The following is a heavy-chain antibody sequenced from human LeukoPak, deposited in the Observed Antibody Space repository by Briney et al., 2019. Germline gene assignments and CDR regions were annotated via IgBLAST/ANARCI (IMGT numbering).Heavy chain of an antibody. J-gene: IGHJ6*02. CDR1: GYTFTSYG. V-gene: IGHV1-18*01. CDR3: ARDGYRSPYYYYYGMDV. Sequence: ASVKVSCKASGYTFTSYGISWVRQAPGQGLEWMGWIGAYNGNTNYAQKLQGRVTMTTDTSTSTAYMELRSLRSDDTAVYYCARDGYRSPYYYYYGMDVWGQGPTVTVSS. CDR2: IGAYNGNT. D-gene: IGHD5-24*01.